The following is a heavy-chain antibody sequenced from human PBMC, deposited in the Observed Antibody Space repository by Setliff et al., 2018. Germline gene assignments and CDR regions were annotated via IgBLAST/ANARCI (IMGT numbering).Heavy chain of an antibody. V-gene: IGHV4-38-2*01. D-gene: IGHD3-22*01. CDR1: VYSISRDCH. Sequence: SETLSLTCAVSVYSISRDCHWGWIRQPPGKGLEWIGSIYYSGNTYYNASLKGRVTISGDTSKNQFSLKLSSVTAADTAVYYCASVVEDYYDSSGYFLPSYYFDYWGQGTLVTVS. CDR2: IYYSGNT. CDR3: ASVVEDYYDSSGYFLPSYYFDY. J-gene: IGHJ4*02.